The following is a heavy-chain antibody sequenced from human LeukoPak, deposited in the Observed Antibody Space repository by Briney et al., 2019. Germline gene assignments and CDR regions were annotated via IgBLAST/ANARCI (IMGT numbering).Heavy chain of an antibody. CDR2: IYTSGST. V-gene: IGHV4-61*02. Sequence: SETLSLTCTVSGGSISSGSYFWSWIRQPAGKGLEWIGRIYTSGSTNYNPSLKSRVTISPDTSKNQFSLKLSSVTAADTAVYYCARGWASSWYYFDFWGQGTLVTVSS. CDR1: GGSISSGSYF. D-gene: IGHD2-2*01. CDR3: ARGWASSWYYFDF. J-gene: IGHJ4*02.